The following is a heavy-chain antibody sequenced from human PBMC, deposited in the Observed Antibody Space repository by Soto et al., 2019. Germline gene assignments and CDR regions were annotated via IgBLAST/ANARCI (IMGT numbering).Heavy chain of an antibody. D-gene: IGHD1-7*01. CDR2: ISGSGGST. CDR1: GFTFSSFA. Sequence: GGSLRLSCAASGFTFSSFAMNWVRQAPGKGPEWVSAISGSGGSTYYADSVKCLFTISRDNSKNTLYLQMNSLRAEDTAVYYCAKPRPDFMELGYYYYGMDVWGQGTTVTVSS. CDR3: AKPRPDFMELGYYYYGMDV. J-gene: IGHJ6*02. V-gene: IGHV3-23*01.